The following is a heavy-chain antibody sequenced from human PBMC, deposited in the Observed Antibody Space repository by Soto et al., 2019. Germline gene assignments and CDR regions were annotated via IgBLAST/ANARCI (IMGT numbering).Heavy chain of an antibody. CDR3: ARESSSSCPDY. Sequence: QVQLLQSGAEVKKPGASVKVSCKASGYTFTSYGISWGRQAPGQGLEWMGWISAYTGNTNYAQKLQGRVTMTTDTSPSTAYMELRSLSSDDTAVYYCARESSSSCPDYWGQGTLVTVSS. D-gene: IGHD6-13*01. J-gene: IGHJ4*02. V-gene: IGHV1-18*01. CDR1: GYTFTSYG. CDR2: ISAYTGNT.